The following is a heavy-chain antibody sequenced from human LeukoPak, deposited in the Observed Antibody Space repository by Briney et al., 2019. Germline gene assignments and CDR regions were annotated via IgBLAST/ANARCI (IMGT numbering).Heavy chain of an antibody. CDR1: GFTVSSKY. V-gene: IGHV3-53*01. CDR3: VRISSVTQTSYGHFDY. CDR2: IYDDGSA. J-gene: IGHJ4*02. D-gene: IGHD3-16*01. Sequence: GGSLRLSCAASGFTVSSKYMTWVRQAPGKGLEWVSVIYDDGSAYYADSVKGRFTISRDNSQNTVSLQMISLRAEDTAVYYCVRISSVTQTSYGHFDYWGQGTLVTVSS.